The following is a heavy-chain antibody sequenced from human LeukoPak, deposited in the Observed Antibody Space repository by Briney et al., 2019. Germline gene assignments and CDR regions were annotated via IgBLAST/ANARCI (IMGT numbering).Heavy chain of an antibody. V-gene: IGHV4-39*01. CDR3: ARHGYYYYMDV. Sequence: SETLSLTCTVSGGSISSSSYYWGWIRQPPGKGLEWIGIIYSSGSTYYNPSLKSRVTISVDTSKNQFSLKLSSVTAADTAVYYCARHGYYYYMDVWGKGTTVTVSS. CDR1: GGSISSSSYY. CDR2: IYSSGST. J-gene: IGHJ6*03.